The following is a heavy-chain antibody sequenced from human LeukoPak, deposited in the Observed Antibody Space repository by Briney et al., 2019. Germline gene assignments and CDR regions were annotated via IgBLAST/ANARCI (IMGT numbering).Heavy chain of an antibody. CDR3: AKVSAAAGTYAWGEFDY. CDR2: IKQDGSEK. J-gene: IGHJ4*02. CDR1: GFTFSSYW. Sequence: GGSLRLSCAASGFTFSSYWMSWVRQAPGRGLEWMANIKQDGSEKYYVDSVKGRFTISRDNSKNTLYLQMNSLRAEDTAVYYCAKVSAAAGTYAWGEFDYWGQGTLVTVSS. D-gene: IGHD6-13*01. V-gene: IGHV3-7*03.